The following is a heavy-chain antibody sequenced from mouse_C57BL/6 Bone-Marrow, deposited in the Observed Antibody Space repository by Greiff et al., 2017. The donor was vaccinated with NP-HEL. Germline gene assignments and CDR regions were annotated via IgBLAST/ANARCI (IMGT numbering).Heavy chain of an antibody. Sequence: QVQLQQSGAELARPGASVKMSCKASGYTFTSYTMHWVKQRPGQGLEWIGYINPSSGYTKYNQKFKDKATLTADESSSTAYMQLSSLTSEDSAVYYCASITTVVDYYAMDYWGQGTSVTVSS. CDR1: GYTFTSYT. CDR3: ASITTVVDYYAMDY. V-gene: IGHV1-4*01. J-gene: IGHJ4*01. D-gene: IGHD1-1*01. CDR2: INPSSGYT.